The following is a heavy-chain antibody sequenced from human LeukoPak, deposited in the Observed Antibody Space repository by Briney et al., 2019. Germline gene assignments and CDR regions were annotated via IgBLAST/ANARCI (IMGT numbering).Heavy chain of an antibody. CDR2: MLYSGST. CDR1: GGSISSTSYY. J-gene: IGHJ3*02. Sequence: PSETLSLTCTVSGGSISSTSYYWGWIRQPPGKGLEWIGSMLYSGSTYYNPSLKSRVTISVDTSENQFSLRLSSVTAADTAVYYCARPQVATRFDAFDIWGQGTIVTVSS. V-gene: IGHV4-39*01. CDR3: ARPQVATRFDAFDI. D-gene: IGHD6-6*01.